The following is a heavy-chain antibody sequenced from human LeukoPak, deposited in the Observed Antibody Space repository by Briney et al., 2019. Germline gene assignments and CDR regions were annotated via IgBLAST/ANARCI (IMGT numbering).Heavy chain of an antibody. V-gene: IGHV4-34*01. Sequence: SETLSLTCGVYGGSFSGYFWSYIRQPPGKGLEWLGEISHSGSTNYNPSLKSRVTISVDTSKNQFSLKLSSVTAADTAVYYCARGERTTMVRGATDYWGQGTLVTVSS. D-gene: IGHD3-10*01. CDR1: GGSFSGYF. J-gene: IGHJ4*02. CDR2: ISHSGST. CDR3: ARGERTTMVRGATDY.